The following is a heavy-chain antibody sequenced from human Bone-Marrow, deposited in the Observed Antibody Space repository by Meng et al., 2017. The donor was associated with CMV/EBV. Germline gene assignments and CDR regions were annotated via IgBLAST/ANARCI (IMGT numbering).Heavy chain of an antibody. CDR1: GYTFTSYY. V-gene: IGHV1-46*01. CDR2: INPSGGST. Sequence: ASVNVSCKASGYTFTSYYMHWVRQAPGQGLEWMGIINPSGGSTSYAQKFQGIVTMTRETSTSTVYMEVSSLRSEVTAVYYCAGVRYCSSTSCSGGFDYWGQGTLVTVSS. J-gene: IGHJ4*02. D-gene: IGHD2-2*01. CDR3: AGVRYCSSTSCSGGFDY.